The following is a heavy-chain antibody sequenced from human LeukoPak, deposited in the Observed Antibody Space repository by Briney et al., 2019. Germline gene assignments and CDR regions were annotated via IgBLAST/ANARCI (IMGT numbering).Heavy chain of an antibody. CDR2: INHSGST. J-gene: IGHJ5*02. Sequence: EPSETLSLTCAVYGGSFSGYYWSWIRQPPGKGLEWIGEINHSGSTNYNPSLKSRVTISVDTSKNQFSLKLSSVTAADTAVYYCARGSIAAAGTIGWFDPWGQGTLVTVSS. CDR3: ARGSIAAAGTIGWFDP. CDR1: GGSFSGYY. V-gene: IGHV4-34*01. D-gene: IGHD6-13*01.